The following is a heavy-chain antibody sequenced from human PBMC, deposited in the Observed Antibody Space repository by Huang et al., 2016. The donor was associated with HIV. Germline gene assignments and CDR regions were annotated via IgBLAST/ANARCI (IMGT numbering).Heavy chain of an antibody. CDR2: IYPGDSDT. V-gene: IGHV5-51*01. CDR3: ARLSTTWYFDY. CDR1: GYSFTSYW. J-gene: IGHJ4*02. D-gene: IGHD1-1*01. Sequence: EVQLVQSGAEVKKPGESLKFSCKGAGYSFTSYWIVWVSQMPGKGLEWMGFIYPGDSDTSYSPSFQGQVTISADKSISTAYLQWSSLKASDTAMYYCARLSTTWYFDYWGQGTLVTVSS.